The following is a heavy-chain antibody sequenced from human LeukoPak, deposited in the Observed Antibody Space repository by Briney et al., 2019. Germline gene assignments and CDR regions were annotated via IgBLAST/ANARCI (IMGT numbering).Heavy chain of an antibody. CDR2: IWYDGSNK. J-gene: IGHJ5*02. D-gene: IGHD3-10*01. Sequence: PGGSLRLSCAASGFSFSSYGMHWVRQAPGKGLEWVAVIWYDGSNKYYADSVKGRFTISRDNSKNTLYLQMNSLRAEDTAVYYCARGLRWFGEFSSSFNWFDPWGQGTLVTVSS. CDR3: ARGLRWFGEFSSSFNWFDP. V-gene: IGHV3-33*01. CDR1: GFSFSSYG.